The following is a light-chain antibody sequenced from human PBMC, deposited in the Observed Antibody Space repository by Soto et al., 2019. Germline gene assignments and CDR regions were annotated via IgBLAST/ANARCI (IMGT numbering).Light chain of an antibody. CDR3: CSYAGSYTYV. CDR1: SSDVGGYNY. J-gene: IGLJ1*01. CDR2: DVS. Sequence: QSVLTHPRKVSGSPGQSVTISCTGTSSDVGGYNYVSWYQQHPGKAPKLMIYDVSKRPSGVPDRFSGSKSGNTASLTISGLQAEDEADYYCCSYAGSYTYVFGTGTKVTVL. V-gene: IGLV2-11*01.